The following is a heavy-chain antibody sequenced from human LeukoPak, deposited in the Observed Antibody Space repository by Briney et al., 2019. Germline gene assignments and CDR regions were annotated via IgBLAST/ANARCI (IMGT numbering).Heavy chain of an antibody. CDR2: INPNSGGR. CDR3: ARDDPPESDCSSTSCYILRYYYYYYGMDV. D-gene: IGHD2-2*01. J-gene: IGHJ6*02. V-gene: IGHV1-2*02. CDR1: GYTFTGYY. Sequence: GASVKVSCKASGYTFTGYYMHWVRQAPGQGLEWMGWINPNSGGRNYAQKVQGSVTMTRDTSISTAYMELSRLRSDDTAVYYCARDDPPESDCSSTSCYILRYYYYYYGMDVWGQGTTVTVSS.